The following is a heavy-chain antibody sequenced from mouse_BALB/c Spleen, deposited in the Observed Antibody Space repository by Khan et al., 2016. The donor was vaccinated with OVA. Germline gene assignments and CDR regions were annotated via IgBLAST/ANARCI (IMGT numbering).Heavy chain of an antibody. Sequence: QVRLQQSGPELVKPGASLKVSCKASGYTFTDYIIGWVKQSTRQGLEWIGDIFPGSDTPYYNEKFKDRATLTADKYANTAYMQLSSLTSDDSAFYFCACGVYSAFAYWGHGTLVTVSA. V-gene: IGHV1-77*01. D-gene: IGHD3-1*01. CDR3: ACGVYSAFAY. CDR1: GYTFTDYI. CDR2: IFPGSDTP. J-gene: IGHJ3*01.